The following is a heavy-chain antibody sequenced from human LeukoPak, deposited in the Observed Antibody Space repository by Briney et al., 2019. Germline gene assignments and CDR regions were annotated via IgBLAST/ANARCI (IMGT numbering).Heavy chain of an antibody. V-gene: IGHV3-9*03. D-gene: IGHD1-7*01. CDR2: ISWNSGSI. CDR3: AKDQGYNWIYAGYFDY. J-gene: IGHJ4*02. CDR1: GFTFDDYA. Sequence: GGSLRLSCAASGFTFDDYAIHWVRQAPGKGLEWVSGISWNSGSIGYADSVKGRLTISRDNAKNSLYLQMHSLRAEDMAVYYCAKDQGYNWIYAGYFDYWGQGTLVTVSS.